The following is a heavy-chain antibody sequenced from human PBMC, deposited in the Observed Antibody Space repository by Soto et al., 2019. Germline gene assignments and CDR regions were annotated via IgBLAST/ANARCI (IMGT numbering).Heavy chain of an antibody. V-gene: IGHV3-74*01. CDR1: GFNFSNYW. D-gene: IGHD3-16*01. CDR2: IKTDGSVT. J-gene: IGHJ4*02. Sequence: PGGSLRLSCAASGFNFSNYWMHWVRQAPGEGLVWVSRIKTDGSVTSYADSVKGRFSISRDNAKNTMYLQMNSLRAEDTAVYYCARVGVGHSDFDYWGQGTLVTVSS. CDR3: ARVGVGHSDFDY.